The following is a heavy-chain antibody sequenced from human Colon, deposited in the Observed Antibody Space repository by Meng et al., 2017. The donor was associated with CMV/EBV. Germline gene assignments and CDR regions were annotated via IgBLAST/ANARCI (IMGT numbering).Heavy chain of an antibody. CDR2: MYNSGST. V-gene: IGHV4-30-4*08. D-gene: IGHD6-13*01. Sequence: SETLSLTCTVSGASTMSNDHYWAWIRQPPGRGLEWLGYMYNSGSTYYNPALKSRVTISADTSKNQFSLKLSSVTAADTAVYCCARETMAAVGLTVDPWGQGTRVTVSS. CDR3: ARETMAAVGLTVDP. CDR1: GASTMSNDHY. J-gene: IGHJ5*02.